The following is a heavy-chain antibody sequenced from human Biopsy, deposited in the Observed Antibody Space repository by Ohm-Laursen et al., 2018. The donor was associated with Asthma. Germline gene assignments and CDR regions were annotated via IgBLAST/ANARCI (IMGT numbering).Heavy chain of an antibody. CDR2: IYSGGGT. V-gene: IGHV3-53*01. Sequence: SLRLSCSAFGFTVSTNGMSWVRQPPGKGLEWVSVIYSGGGTYYADSVQGRVTISRDNSKNTLSLQMNSLRADDTAVYYCAKDERLYYGSDSKYMQPVPLGDWGQGTLVIVSA. CDR1: GFTVSTNG. D-gene: IGHD3-10*01. J-gene: IGHJ4*02. CDR3: AKDERLYYGSDSKYMQPVPLGD.